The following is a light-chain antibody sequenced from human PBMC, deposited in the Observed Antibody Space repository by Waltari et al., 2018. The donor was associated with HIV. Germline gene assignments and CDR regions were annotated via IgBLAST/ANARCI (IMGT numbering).Light chain of an antibody. V-gene: IGKV4-1*01. J-gene: IGKJ2*01. Sequence: DIVMTQSPDSLPVSLGERATINCKSSQSVLYSSNNKNYLAWYQQKPGQPPKLLIYWASTRESGVPDRFSGSGSVTDFTLTISSLQAEDVAVYYCQQYYSTPYTFGQGTKLEIK. CDR3: QQYYSTPYT. CDR1: QSVLYSSNNKNY. CDR2: WAS.